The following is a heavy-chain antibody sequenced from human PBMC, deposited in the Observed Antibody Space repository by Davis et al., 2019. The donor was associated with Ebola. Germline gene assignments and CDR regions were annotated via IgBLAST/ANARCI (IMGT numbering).Heavy chain of an antibody. V-gene: IGHV3-23*01. CDR3: AKDQVPDGIWTLDY. Sequence: GESLKISCAASGFTFTTYTMNWVRRPPGKGLEWVSSISPGGGGARYADSVKGRFTIYRDISNDILYLQISSLRAEDTAVYYCAKDQVPDGIWTLDYWGQGALVTVSS. CDR2: ISPGGGGA. J-gene: IGHJ4*02. CDR1: GFTFTTYT. D-gene: IGHD1-1*01.